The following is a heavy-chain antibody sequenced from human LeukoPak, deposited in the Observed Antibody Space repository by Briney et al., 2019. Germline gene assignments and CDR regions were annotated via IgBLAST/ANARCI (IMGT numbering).Heavy chain of an antibody. V-gene: IGHV4-59*08. Sequence: SETLSLTCTVSGGSISSYYWSWIRQPPGRGLEWIGYIFYSGSTNYNPSLKSRVTISVDTSKNQFSLKLSSVTAADTAVYYCARRWGDYWGQGTLITVPS. CDR3: ARRWGDY. D-gene: IGHD3-16*01. J-gene: IGHJ4*02. CDR2: IFYSGST. CDR1: GGSISSYY.